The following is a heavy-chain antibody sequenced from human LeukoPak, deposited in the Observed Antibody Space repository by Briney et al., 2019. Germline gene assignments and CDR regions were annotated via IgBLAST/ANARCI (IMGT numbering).Heavy chain of an antibody. CDR3: ARQGYYDSSGYLCLDY. D-gene: IGHD3-22*01. V-gene: IGHV4-34*01. J-gene: IGHJ4*02. CDR1: GGSFSGYY. Sequence: SETLSLTCAVYGGSFSGYYWSWIRQPPGKGLEWIGEINHSGSTNYNPSLKSRVTISVDTSKNQFSLKLGSVTAADTAVYYCARQGYYDSSGYLCLDYWGQGTLVTVSS. CDR2: INHSGST.